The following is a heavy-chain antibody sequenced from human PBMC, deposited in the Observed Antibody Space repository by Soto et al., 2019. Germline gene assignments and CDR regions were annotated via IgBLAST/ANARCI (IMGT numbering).Heavy chain of an antibody. Sequence: GASVKVSCKASGYTFTSYAMHWVRQAPGQRLEWMGWINAGHGNTKYSQKFQGRVTITRDTSASTAYMELSSLRSEDTAVYYCARTEPANWFDPWGQGTLVTVSS. CDR1: GYTFTSYA. CDR2: INAGHGNT. CDR3: ARTEPANWFDP. J-gene: IGHJ5*02. V-gene: IGHV1-3*01.